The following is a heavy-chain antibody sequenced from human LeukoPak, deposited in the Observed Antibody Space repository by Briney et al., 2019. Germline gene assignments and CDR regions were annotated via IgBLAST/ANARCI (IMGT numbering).Heavy chain of an antibody. Sequence: GGSLRLSCATSGFTFSRYGMSWVRQAPGKGLEWVSYISSSGSTIYYADSVKGRFTISRDNAKNSLYLQMNSLRAEDTAVYYCAELGITMIGGVWGKGTTVTISS. CDR1: GFTFSRYG. CDR3: AELGITMIGGV. D-gene: IGHD3-10*02. V-gene: IGHV3-48*03. CDR2: ISSSGSTI. J-gene: IGHJ6*04.